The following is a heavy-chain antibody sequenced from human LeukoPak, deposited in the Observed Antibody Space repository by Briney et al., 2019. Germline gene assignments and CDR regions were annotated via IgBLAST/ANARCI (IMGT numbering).Heavy chain of an antibody. CDR1: GYTFTGYY. J-gene: IGHJ4*02. D-gene: IGHD3-3*01. CDR3: ARFTYYDFWSGYLGDY. Sequence: ASVKVSCKASGYTFTGYYIHWVRQAPGQGLEWMGRINPNSGGTNYAQKFQGRVTMTRDTSISTAYMELSRLRSEDTAVYYCARFTYYDFWSGYLGDYWGQGTLVTVSS. CDR2: INPNSGGT. V-gene: IGHV1-2*06.